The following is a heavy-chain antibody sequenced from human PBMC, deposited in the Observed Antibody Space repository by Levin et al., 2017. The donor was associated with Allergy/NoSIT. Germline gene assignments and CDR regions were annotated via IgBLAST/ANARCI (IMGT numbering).Heavy chain of an antibody. CDR1: GFTFSSYA. Sequence: GESLKISCAASGFTFSSYAMSWVRQAPGKGLEWVSAISASGGSTYYADSVKGRFTISRDNSKNTLYLQMNSLRAEDTAVYYCAKIRDGTSGNYYRGLGHWGQGTLVTVSS. CDR3: AKIRDGTSGNYYRGLGH. D-gene: IGHD1-26*01. CDR2: ISASGGST. J-gene: IGHJ4*02. V-gene: IGHV3-23*01.